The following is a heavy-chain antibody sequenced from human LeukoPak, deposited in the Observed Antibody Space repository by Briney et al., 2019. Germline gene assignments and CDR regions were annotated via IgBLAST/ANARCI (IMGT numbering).Heavy chain of an antibody. J-gene: IGHJ5*02. Sequence: SETLSLTCTVSGGSISGYYWSWIRQPPGKGLEWIGYIYYSGSTNYNPSLKSRVTISVDTSKNQFSLKLSSVTAADTAVYYCARQIWRPYNWFDPWGRGTLVTVSS. CDR2: IYYSGST. CDR3: ARQIWRPYNWFDP. CDR1: GGSISGYY. V-gene: IGHV4-59*08. D-gene: IGHD2-15*01.